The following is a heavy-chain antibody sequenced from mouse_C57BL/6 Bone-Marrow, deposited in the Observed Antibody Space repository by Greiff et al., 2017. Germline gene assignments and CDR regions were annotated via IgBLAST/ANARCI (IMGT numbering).Heavy chain of an antibody. CDR1: GYTFTSYW. J-gene: IGHJ4*01. D-gene: IGHD1-1*01. V-gene: IGHV1-5*01. CDR3: TNYYGSVMAY. Sequence: EVQLQQSGTVLARPGASVKMSCKTSGYTFTSYWMHWVKQRPGQGLEWIGAIYPGNSDTSYNQKFKGKAKLTAVTSASTAYMERSSLKNEDSAVYYCTNYYGSVMAYWGQGTLGTVSS. CDR2: IYPGNSDT.